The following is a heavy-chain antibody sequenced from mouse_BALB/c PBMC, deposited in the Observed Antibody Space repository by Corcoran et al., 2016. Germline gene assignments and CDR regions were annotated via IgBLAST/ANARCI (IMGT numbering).Heavy chain of an antibody. CDR1: GYTFTNYG. Sequence: QIQLVQSGPELKKPGETVKISCKASGYTFTNYGMNWVKQAPGKGLKWMGWINTYTGEPTYADDFKGRFAFSLETSASTAYWQINNLKNEDTATYFCERRAYYGNYVGPYGRDYWGQGTSVTVSS. CDR3: ERRAYYGNYVGPYGRDY. CDR2: INTYTGEP. V-gene: IGHV9-3-1*01. J-gene: IGHJ4*01. D-gene: IGHD2-1*01.